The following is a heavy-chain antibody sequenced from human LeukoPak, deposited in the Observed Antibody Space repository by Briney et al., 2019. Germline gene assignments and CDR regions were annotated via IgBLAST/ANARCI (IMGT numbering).Heavy chain of an antibody. J-gene: IGHJ6*02. Sequence: GGSLRLSCAASGFTFSSYGMPWVRQAPGKGLEWVAVIWYDGSNKYYADSVKGRFTISRDNSKNTLYLQMNSLRAEDTAVYYCARTLKEVGATLATYYYYGMDVWGQGTTVTVSS. V-gene: IGHV3-33*01. CDR1: GFTFSSYG. D-gene: IGHD1-26*01. CDR2: IWYDGSNK. CDR3: ARTLKEVGATLATYYYYGMDV.